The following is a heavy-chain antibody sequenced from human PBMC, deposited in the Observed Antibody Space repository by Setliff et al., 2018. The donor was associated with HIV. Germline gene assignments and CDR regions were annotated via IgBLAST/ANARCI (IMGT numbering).Heavy chain of an antibody. V-gene: IGHV1-8*02. J-gene: IGHJ6*03. D-gene: IGHD3-22*01. CDR3: ARARRDSYDRGRRNHYYIDV. CDR1: GYTFSSYD. CDR2: MNPNSGNT. Sequence: ASVKVSCKASGYTFSSYDINWARQATGQGLEWMGWMNPNSGNTGYAQKFQGRVTMTRDTSISTAYMELNNLKFEDTAVYYCARARRDSYDRGRRNHYYIDVWGKGTTVTVCS.